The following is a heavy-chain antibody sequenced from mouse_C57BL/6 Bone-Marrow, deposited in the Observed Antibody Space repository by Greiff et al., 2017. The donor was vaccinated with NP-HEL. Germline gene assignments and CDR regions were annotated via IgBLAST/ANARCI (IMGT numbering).Heavy chain of an antibody. V-gene: IGHV5-9-1*02. CDR2: ISSGGDYI. Sequence: EVMLVESGEGLVKPGGSLKLSCAASGFTFSSYAMSWVRQTPEKRLEWVAYISSGGDYIYYADTVKGRFTISRDNARNTLYLQMSSLKSEDTAMYYCTRTPPYDWYFDVWGTGTTVTVSS. D-gene: IGHD2-12*01. CDR1: GFTFSSYA. J-gene: IGHJ1*03. CDR3: TRTPPYDWYFDV.